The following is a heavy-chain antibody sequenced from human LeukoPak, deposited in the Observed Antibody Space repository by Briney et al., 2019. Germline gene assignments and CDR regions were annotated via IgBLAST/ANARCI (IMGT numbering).Heavy chain of an antibody. CDR2: INSSSSYI. V-gene: IGHV3-21*01. J-gene: IGHJ3*02. CDR1: GFTFSSYS. CDR3: ARVGYCSSTSCYVSGAFDI. Sequence: GGSLRLSCAASGFTFSSYSMNWVRQAPGKGLEWVSSINSSSSYIYYADSVNGRFTISRDNAKNSLYLQMNSLRAEDTAVYYCARVGYCSSTSCYVSGAFDIWGQGTMVTVSS. D-gene: IGHD2-2*01.